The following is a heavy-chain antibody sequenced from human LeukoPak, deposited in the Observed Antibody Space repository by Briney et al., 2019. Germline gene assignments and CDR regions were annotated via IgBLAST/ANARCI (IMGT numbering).Heavy chain of an antibody. CDR3: AKSLRTRIYYFDY. J-gene: IGHJ4*02. V-gene: IGHV3-30*02. Sequence: GGSLRLSCAASGFTFTNYGMHWVRQAPGKGLDWVAVIWYDGSNKYYADSVKGRFTISRDNSKNTLYLQMNSLRGEDTAVYYCAKSLRTRIYYFDYWGQGTLVTVSS. CDR2: IWYDGSNK. D-gene: IGHD1-7*01. CDR1: GFTFTNYG.